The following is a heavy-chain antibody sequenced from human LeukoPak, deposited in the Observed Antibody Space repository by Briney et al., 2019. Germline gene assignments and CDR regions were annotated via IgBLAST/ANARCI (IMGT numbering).Heavy chain of an antibody. CDR1: GYTFTSYD. J-gene: IGHJ6*02. D-gene: IGHD6-13*01. CDR3: ARGRIAAAPVAGMDV. CDR2: MNPNSGNT. Sequence: VASVKVSCKASGYTFTSYDINWVRQATGQGLEWMGWMNPNSGNTGYAQKFQGRVTMTRNTSMSTAYMELSSLRSEDTAVYYCARGRIAAAPVAGMDVWGQGTTVTVSS. V-gene: IGHV1-8*01.